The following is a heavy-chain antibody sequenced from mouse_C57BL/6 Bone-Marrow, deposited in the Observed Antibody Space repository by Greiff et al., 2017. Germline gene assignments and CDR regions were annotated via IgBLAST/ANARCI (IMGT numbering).Heavy chain of an antibody. CDR2: IWTGGGT. D-gene: IGHD2-4*01. CDR1: GFSLTSYA. J-gene: IGHJ1*03. V-gene: IGHV2-9-1*01. Sequence: VQRVESGPGLVAPSQSLSITCTVSGFSLTSYAISWVRQPPGKGLEWLGVIWTGGGTNYNSPLKSRLSISKDNSKSQVFLKMNSQQTDDTARYYCARIYYDYDGYWYCDVWGTGTTVTVSS. CDR3: ARIYYDYDGYWYCDV.